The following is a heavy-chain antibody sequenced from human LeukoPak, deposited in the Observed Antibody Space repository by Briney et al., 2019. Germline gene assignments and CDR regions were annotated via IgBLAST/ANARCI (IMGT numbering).Heavy chain of an antibody. CDR1: GGSFSGYY. Sequence: PSETLSLTCAVYGGSFSGYYWSWIRQPPGKGLEWIGEINHSGSTNYNPSLKSRVTISVDTSKNQFSLKLSSVTAADTAVYYCARLGVEVVAAGSYYYYYMDVWGKGTTVTISS. D-gene: IGHD2-15*01. CDR2: INHSGST. J-gene: IGHJ6*03. CDR3: ARLGVEVVAAGSYYYYYMDV. V-gene: IGHV4-34*01.